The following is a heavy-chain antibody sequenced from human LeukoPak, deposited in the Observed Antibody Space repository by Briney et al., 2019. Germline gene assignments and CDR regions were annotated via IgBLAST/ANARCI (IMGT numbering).Heavy chain of an antibody. CDR3: MIVVDN. Sequence: GGSLRLSCAVSGHTISPYMMNWVRQAPGKGLEWVSYISSSGSTIYYADSVKGRFTISRDNAKNSLYLQMNSLRAEDTAVYYCMIVVDNWGQGTLVTVSS. V-gene: IGHV3-48*04. CDR2: ISSSGSTI. D-gene: IGHD5-12*01. J-gene: IGHJ4*02. CDR1: GHTISPYM.